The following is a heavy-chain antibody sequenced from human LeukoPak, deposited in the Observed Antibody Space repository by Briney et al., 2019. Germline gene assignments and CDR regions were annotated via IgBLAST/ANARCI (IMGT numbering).Heavy chain of an antibody. CDR2: FDPEDGET. CDR1: VYTLTELS. J-gene: IGHJ4*02. D-gene: IGHD3-3*01. CDR3: ATDLRGGVEGAFDY. V-gene: IGHV1-24*01. Sequence: ASVEVSCKVSVYTLTELSMHWVRQAPGKGREWMGGFDPEDGETIYAQKFQGRVTMTEDTSTDTAYMELSSLRSEDTAVYYCATDLRGGVEGAFDYWGQGTLVTVSS.